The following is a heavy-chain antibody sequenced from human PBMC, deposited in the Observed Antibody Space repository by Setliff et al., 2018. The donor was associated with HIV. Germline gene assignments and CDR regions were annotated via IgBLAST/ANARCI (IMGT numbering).Heavy chain of an antibody. J-gene: IGHJ6*03. D-gene: IGHD2-8*01. Sequence: AAVKVSCKASGYTFTSYGISWVRQAPGQGLEWMGWISAYNGNTNYAQKLQGRVTMTTDTSSSTAYLDLRSLRSEDTAVYYCARARDNGDYYYYYNMDVWGKGTTVTVSS. V-gene: IGHV1-18*01. CDR3: ARARDNGDYYYYYNMDV. CDR2: ISAYNGNT. CDR1: GYTFTSYG.